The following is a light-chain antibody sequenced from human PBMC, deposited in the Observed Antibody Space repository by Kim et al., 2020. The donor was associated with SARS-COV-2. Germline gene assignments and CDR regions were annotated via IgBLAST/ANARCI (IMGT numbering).Light chain of an antibody. CDR1: SSSIGAGYD. Sequence: QSVLTQPPSVSGAPGQRVTISCTGSSSSIGAGYDVHWYQQLPETAPKLLIYGNSNRPSGVPDRFSGSKSGTSASLAITGLQTEDEAHYYCQSYDSSLSAWIFGGGTQLTVL. J-gene: IGLJ2*01. CDR3: QSYDSSLSAWI. CDR2: GNS. V-gene: IGLV1-40*01.